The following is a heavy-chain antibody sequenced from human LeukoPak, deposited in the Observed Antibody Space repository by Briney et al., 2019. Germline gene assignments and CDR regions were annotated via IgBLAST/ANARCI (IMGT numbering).Heavy chain of an antibody. CDR3: ARETAGCGGDCHDY. V-gene: IGHV3-48*03. CDR2: ISGGGGTT. J-gene: IGHJ4*02. Sequence: PGGSLRLSCAASGFTFSNYEFNWVRQAPGKGLEWVSYISGGGGTTYYADSVKGRFTISRDNARNSLYLQMNSLRVEDTAVYYCARETAGCGGDCHDYWGQGTLVTVSS. CDR1: GFTFSNYE. D-gene: IGHD2-21*02.